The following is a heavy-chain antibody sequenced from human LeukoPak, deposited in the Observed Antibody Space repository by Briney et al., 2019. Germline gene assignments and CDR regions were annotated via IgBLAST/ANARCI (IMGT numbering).Heavy chain of an antibody. CDR2: IIPIFGTA. Sequence: ASVKVSCKASGGTFSSYAISWVGQAPGQGGEGMGGIIPIFGTANYAQKFQGRVTITADESTSTAYMELSSLRSEDTAVYYCARDGTYYDFWSGYSRAGNWFDPWGQGTLVTVSS. CDR1: GGTFSSYA. V-gene: IGHV1-69*13. J-gene: IGHJ5*02. D-gene: IGHD3-3*01. CDR3: ARDGTYYDFWSGYSRAGNWFDP.